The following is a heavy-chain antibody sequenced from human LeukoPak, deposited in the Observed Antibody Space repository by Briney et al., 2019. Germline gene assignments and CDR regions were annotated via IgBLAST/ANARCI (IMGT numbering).Heavy chain of an antibody. V-gene: IGHV4-59*11. CDR1: GGSISSHY. J-gene: IGHJ5*02. Sequence: SETLSLTCTVSGGSISSHYWSWIRQPPGKGLEWIGYIYYSGSTNYNPSLKSRVTISVDTSKNQFSLKLSSVTAADTAVYYCARDNPGYSSSWYPHSWFDPWGQGTPVTVSS. CDR2: IYYSGST. D-gene: IGHD6-13*01. CDR3: ARDNPGYSSSWYPHSWFDP.